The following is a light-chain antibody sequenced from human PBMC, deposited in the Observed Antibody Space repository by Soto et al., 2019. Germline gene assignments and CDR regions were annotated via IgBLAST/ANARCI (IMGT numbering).Light chain of an antibody. Sequence: QSALTQPASVSGSPGQSITISCTGTSSDVGGYNYVFWYQQHPGKAPKLMIYEVSNRPSGVSNRFSGSKSGNTASLTISGLQAEDEADYYGRSYTSSSTGVFGGGTKLTV. CDR2: EVS. J-gene: IGLJ2*01. CDR3: RSYTSSSTGV. CDR1: SSDVGGYNY. V-gene: IGLV2-14*01.